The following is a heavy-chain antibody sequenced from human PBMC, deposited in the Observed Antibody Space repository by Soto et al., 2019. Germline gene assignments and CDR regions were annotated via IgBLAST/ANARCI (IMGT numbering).Heavy chain of an antibody. CDR1: DGSISSGGYY. Sequence: SETLPLTCTVSDGSISSGGYYWRWIRQHPGKGLEWIGYIYYGGSTYYNPSLKSRATISGDTSKNQFSLKLSSVTAADTAVYYCARGGYYYENSGQNAYDYWGQGILVTSPQ. V-gene: IGHV4-31*03. J-gene: IGHJ4*01. D-gene: IGHD3-22*01. CDR2: IYYGGST. CDR3: ARGGYYYENSGQNAYDY.